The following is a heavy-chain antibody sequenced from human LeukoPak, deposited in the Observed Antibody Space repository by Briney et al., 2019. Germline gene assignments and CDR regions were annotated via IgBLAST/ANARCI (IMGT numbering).Heavy chain of an antibody. Sequence: GGSLRLSCAASGFTFSSYGMHWVRQAPGKGLEWVAFIRYDGSNKYYADSVKGRFTISRDNAKNSLYLQMNSLRAEDAAIYYCAREIADTTMIRGYYYGMDVWGQGTTVTVSS. D-gene: IGHD5-18*01. CDR1: GFTFSSYG. CDR3: AREIADTTMIRGYYYGMDV. CDR2: IRYDGSNK. J-gene: IGHJ6*02. V-gene: IGHV3-30*02.